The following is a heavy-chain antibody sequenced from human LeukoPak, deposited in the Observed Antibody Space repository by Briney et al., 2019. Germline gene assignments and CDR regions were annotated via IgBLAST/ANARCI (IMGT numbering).Heavy chain of an antibody. CDR3: AKLDGSGSYYYFDY. Sequence: GGSLRLSCAASGFTFSSYSMNWVRQAPGKGLEWVSSISSSSSYIYYADSVKGRFTISRDNAKNSLYLQMNSLRAEDTAVYYCAKLDGSGSYYYFDYWGQGTLVTVSS. D-gene: IGHD3-10*01. V-gene: IGHV3-21*04. J-gene: IGHJ4*02. CDR1: GFTFSSYS. CDR2: ISSSSSYI.